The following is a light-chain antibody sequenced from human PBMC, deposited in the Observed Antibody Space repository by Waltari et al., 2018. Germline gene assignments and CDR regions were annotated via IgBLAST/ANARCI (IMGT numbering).Light chain of an antibody. CDR3: MQALQTPPYT. CDR1: QSLVHSNGYNY. J-gene: IGKJ2*01. Sequence: DIVMTQYPLFLSVTPGEPASISCRSSQSLVHSNGYNYLDWYLQKPGQSPQVLIYLGSNRASGVPDRFSGSGSGTDFTLKISRVEAEDVGVYYCMQALQTPPYTFGQGTKLEIK. V-gene: IGKV2-28*01. CDR2: LGS.